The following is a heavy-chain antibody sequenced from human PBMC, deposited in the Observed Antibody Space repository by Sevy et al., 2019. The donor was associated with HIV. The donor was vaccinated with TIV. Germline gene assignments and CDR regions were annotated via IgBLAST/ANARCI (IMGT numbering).Heavy chain of an antibody. D-gene: IGHD1-26*01. CDR1: GFTFSSYW. J-gene: IGHJ4*02. CDR2: VNSDGSST. CDR3: VAANTWEDY. V-gene: IGHV3-74*01. Sequence: GGSLRLSCSASGFTFSSYWMHWVRQAPGKGLVWVSGVNSDGSSTNYADSVKGRFTISRDSAKSTPYLQMNSLRAEDTAVYFCVAANTWEDYWGQGTLVTVSS.